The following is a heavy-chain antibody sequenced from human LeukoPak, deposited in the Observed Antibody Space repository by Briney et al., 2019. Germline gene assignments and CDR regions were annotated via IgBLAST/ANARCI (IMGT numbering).Heavy chain of an antibody. CDR2: INQDGSEK. V-gene: IGHV3-7*01. CDR3: ARAGSLWFGESKLDY. CDR1: GFTFSNYW. J-gene: IGHJ4*02. D-gene: IGHD3-10*01. Sequence: PGGSLRLSCAASGFTFSNYWMSWVRQAPGKGLEWVANINQDGSEKYYVDSVKGRFTISRDNAKNSLYLQMNSLRAEDTAVFYCARAGSLWFGESKLDYWGQGTLVTVSS.